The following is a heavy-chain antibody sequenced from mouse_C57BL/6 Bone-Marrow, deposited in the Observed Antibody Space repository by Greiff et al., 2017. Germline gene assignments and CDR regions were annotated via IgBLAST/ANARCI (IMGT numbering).Heavy chain of an antibody. V-gene: IGHV1-82*01. Sequence: QVQLKQSGPELVKPGASVKISCKASGYAFSRSWMNWVKQRPGKGLEWIGRIYPGDGDTNYNGKFKGKATLTADKSSSTAYMQLSNLTSEDSAVYFCARGANYFDYWGQGTTLTVSS. CDR1: GYAFSRSW. CDR2: IYPGDGDT. CDR3: ARGANYFDY. J-gene: IGHJ2*01.